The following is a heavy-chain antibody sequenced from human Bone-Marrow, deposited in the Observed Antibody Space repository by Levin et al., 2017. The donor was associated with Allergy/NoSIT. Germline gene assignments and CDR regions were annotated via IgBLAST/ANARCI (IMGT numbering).Heavy chain of an antibody. CDR3: AVATPLAT. Sequence: GGSLRLSCAASGFTFSAYGMHWVRQASAKGLEWVAIISDDGKRIRYADSVKGRFTISSNNSKNMLSLQMNTLRPDDTAVYYSAVATPLATWGQGALVTVSS. CDR1: GFTFSAYG. J-gene: IGHJ5*02. V-gene: IGHV3-30*03. CDR2: ISDDGKRI. D-gene: IGHD5-12*01.